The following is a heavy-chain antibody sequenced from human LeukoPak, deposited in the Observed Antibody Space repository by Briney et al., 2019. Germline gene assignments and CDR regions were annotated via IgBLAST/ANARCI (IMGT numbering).Heavy chain of an antibody. CDR3: ARVTGYMIEDYFDY. Sequence: SETLSLTCTVSGVSISSSNSYWGWIRQPPGKGLEWIGYIYYSGSTNYNPSLKSRVTISVKTSKIQFSLKLSSVTATDTAVYYCARVTGYMIEDYFDYWGQGTLVTVSS. D-gene: IGHD3-22*01. V-gene: IGHV4-61*05. CDR2: IYYSGST. J-gene: IGHJ4*02. CDR1: GVSISSSNSY.